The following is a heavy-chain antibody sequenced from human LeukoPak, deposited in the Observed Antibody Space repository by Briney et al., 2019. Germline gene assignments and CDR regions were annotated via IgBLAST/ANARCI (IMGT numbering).Heavy chain of an antibody. Sequence: GESLMISCKGSGYSLASYWIGWVRQMPGKGLEWMGIMYPGDSDTRYSPSFQGQVTISADKSISTAYLQWSSLKASDTAMYYCARARIGPYYYDSSGYYGLNYYYYYYKDVWGKGTTVTVSS. CDR3: ARARIGPYYYDSSGYYGLNYYYYYYKDV. V-gene: IGHV5-51*01. CDR1: GYSLASYW. CDR2: MYPGDSDT. J-gene: IGHJ6*03. D-gene: IGHD3-22*01.